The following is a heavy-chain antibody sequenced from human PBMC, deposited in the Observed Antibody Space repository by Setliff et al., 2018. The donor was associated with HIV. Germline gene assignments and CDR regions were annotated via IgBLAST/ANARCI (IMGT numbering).Heavy chain of an antibody. CDR1: GGSISNGNYY. V-gene: IGHV4-39*07. D-gene: IGHD6-19*01. CDR2: GVNSGRS. J-gene: IGHJ3*02. CDR3: ARPESSGWFYAFDI. Sequence: KPSETLSLTCTVSGGSISNGNYYWAWIRQSPGKGLEWIGSGVNSGRSYYNPSLKSRVTISVDKSKNQFSLKLSSVTAADTAVYYCARPESSGWFYAFDIWGQGTMVTVSS.